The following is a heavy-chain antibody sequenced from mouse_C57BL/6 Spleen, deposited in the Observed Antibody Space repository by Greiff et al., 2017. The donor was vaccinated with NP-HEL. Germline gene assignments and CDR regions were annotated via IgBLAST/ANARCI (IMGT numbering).Heavy chain of an antibody. CDR3: ARGETAPPMDY. CDR1: GYTFTSYW. J-gene: IGHJ4*01. Sequence: VQLQQSGAELVMPGASVKLSCKASGYTFTSYWMHWVKQRPGQGLEWIGEIDPSDSYTNYNQKFKGKSTLTVDKSSSTAYMQLSSLTSEDSAVYYCARGETAPPMDYWGQGTSVTVSS. CDR2: IDPSDSYT. V-gene: IGHV1-69*01. D-gene: IGHD3-2*01.